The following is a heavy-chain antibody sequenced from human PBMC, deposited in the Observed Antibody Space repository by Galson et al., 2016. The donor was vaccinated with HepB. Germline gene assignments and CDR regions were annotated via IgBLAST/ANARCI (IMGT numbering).Heavy chain of an antibody. CDR1: GDSISNANW. CDR3: ARERYKRQIDF. Sequence: SETLSLTCAVSGDSISNANWWSWVRQPPGQGLEWIGEIYHSGDTNYNPSLKGRFTISRDNARNSMYLQMNSLRAEDTAVYYCARERYKRQIDFWGQGTLVAVSS. D-gene: IGHD1-1*01. V-gene: IGHV4/OR15-8*02. CDR2: IYHSGDT. J-gene: IGHJ4*02.